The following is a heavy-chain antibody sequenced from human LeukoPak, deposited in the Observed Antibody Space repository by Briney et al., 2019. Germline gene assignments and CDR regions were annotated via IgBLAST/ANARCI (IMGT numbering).Heavy chain of an antibody. CDR2: INPNSGGT. CDR1: GYTFTDYY. Sequence: ASVTVSYKASGYTFTDYYMHWVRQAPGQGLEWMGWINPNSGGTNYAQKFQGRVTMTRDTSISTAYMELSRLRSDDTAVYYCARDYYGAGSYYNEGWFDPWGQGTLVTVSS. V-gene: IGHV1-2*02. D-gene: IGHD3-10*01. CDR3: ARDYYGAGSYYNEGWFDP. J-gene: IGHJ5*02.